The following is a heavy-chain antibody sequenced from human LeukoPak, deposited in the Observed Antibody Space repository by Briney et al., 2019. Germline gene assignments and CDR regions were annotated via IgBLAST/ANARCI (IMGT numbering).Heavy chain of an antibody. CDR1: GXTFSSYW. Sequence: SGGSLRLSCAASGXTFSSYWMHWVRQAPGKGLLWVSRINSDGSSTNYADSVKGRFTISRDNAKNTLHLQMNSLRVEDTAVYYCASSSGGFNWFDPWGQGTLVTVSS. D-gene: IGHD6-19*01. V-gene: IGHV3-74*01. CDR3: ASSSGGFNWFDP. J-gene: IGHJ5*02. CDR2: INSDGSST.